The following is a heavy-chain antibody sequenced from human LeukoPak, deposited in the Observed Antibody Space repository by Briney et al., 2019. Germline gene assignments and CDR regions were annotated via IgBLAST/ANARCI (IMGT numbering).Heavy chain of an antibody. CDR1: GFTFSSYW. V-gene: IGHV3-7*01. J-gene: IGHJ6*02. CDR3: AREVVVPAALKKNYYYYGMDV. Sequence: GGSLRLSCAAPGFTFSSYWMSWVRQAPGKGLEWVANIKQDGSEKYYVDSVKGRFTISRDNAKNSLYLQMNSLRAGDTAVYYCAREVVVPAALKKNYYYYGMDVWGQGTTVTVSS. D-gene: IGHD2-2*01. CDR2: IKQDGSEK.